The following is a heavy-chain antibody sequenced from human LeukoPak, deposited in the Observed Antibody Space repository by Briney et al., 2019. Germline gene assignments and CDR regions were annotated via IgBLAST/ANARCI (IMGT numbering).Heavy chain of an antibody. J-gene: IGHJ4*02. D-gene: IGHD5-12*01. CDR2: IIPIFGTA. V-gene: IGHV1-69*13. Sequence: ASVKVSCKASGGTFSSCAISWVRQAPGQGLEWMGGIIPIFGTANYAQKFQGRVTITADESTSTAYMELSSLRSEDTAVYYCAREGGYSGYDPFDYWGQGTLVTVSS. CDR1: GGTFSSCA. CDR3: AREGGYSGYDPFDY.